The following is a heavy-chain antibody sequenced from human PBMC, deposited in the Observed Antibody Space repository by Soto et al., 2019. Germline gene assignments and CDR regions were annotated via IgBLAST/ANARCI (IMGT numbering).Heavy chain of an antibody. J-gene: IGHJ4*02. Sequence: GGSLRLSCVASGFTLSNYGMHWVRQAPGKGLEWVAGIDYNEINQYYIDSVKGRFTISRDQSKNTLYLQMNSLRAEDTAVYYCARDFCPVPTCYDLWGQGVLVTVSS. CDR1: GFTLSNYG. CDR3: ARDFCPVPTCYDL. D-gene: IGHD2-2*01. CDR2: IDYNEINQ. V-gene: IGHV3-33*01.